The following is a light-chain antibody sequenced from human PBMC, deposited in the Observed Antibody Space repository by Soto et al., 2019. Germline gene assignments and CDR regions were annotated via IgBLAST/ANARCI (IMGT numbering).Light chain of an antibody. J-gene: IGKJ2*01. CDR3: QQYNNWPPYT. Sequence: EIVMTQSPATLSVSPGEWATLSCRASQTVSSNLAWYQQKPGQSPRLLIYGASTSATGIPARFIGSGSGTEFTLTISSLQSEDFAVYYCQQYNNWPPYTFGQGTKLEIK. CDR2: GAS. V-gene: IGKV3-15*01. CDR1: QTVSSN.